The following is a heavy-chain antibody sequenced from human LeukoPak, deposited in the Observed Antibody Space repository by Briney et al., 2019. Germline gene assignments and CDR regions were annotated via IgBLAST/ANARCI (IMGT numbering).Heavy chain of an antibody. V-gene: IGHV4-39*01. CDR3: ARHYSGSFPVDY. CDR2: IYYSGST. D-gene: IGHD1-26*01. Sequence: PSGTLSLTCTVSGDSISSYYWGWIRQPPGKGLEWIGSIYYSGSTYYNPSLKSRVTISVDTSKNQFSLKLSSVTAADTAVYYCARHYSGSFPVDYWGQGTLVTVSS. J-gene: IGHJ4*02. CDR1: GDSISSYY.